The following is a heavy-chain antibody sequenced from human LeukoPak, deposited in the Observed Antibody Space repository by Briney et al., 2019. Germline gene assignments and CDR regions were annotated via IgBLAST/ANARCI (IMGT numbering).Heavy chain of an antibody. CDR2: IIPILGIA. J-gene: IGHJ4*02. D-gene: IGHD6-19*01. CDR1: GGTFSSYA. CDR3: AREGYSSGHANY. V-gene: IGHV1-69*04. Sequence: SVKVSCKASGGTFSSYAISWVRQAPGQXXEWMGRIIPILGIANYAQKFQGRVTITADKSTSTAYMELSSLRSEDTAVYYCAREGYSSGHANYWGQGTLVTVSS.